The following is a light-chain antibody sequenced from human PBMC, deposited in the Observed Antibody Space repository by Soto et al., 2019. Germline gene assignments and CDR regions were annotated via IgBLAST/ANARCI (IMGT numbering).Light chain of an antibody. Sequence: DIQMTQSPSTLSGSVGDRVTITCRASQTISSWLVWYQQKPGKAPKLLIYKASTLKSGVPSRFSGGGSGTEFTLTISSLQPDDFATYYCQHYNSYSEAFGQGTKVELK. CDR3: QHYNSYSEA. J-gene: IGKJ1*01. CDR1: QTISSW. CDR2: KAS. V-gene: IGKV1-5*03.